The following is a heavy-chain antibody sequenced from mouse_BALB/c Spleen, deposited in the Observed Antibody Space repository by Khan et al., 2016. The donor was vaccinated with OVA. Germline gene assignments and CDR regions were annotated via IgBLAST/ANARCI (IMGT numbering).Heavy chain of an antibody. D-gene: IGHD2-1*01. V-gene: IGHV2-9*02. J-gene: IGHJ1*01. Sequence: QVQLKESGPAMVAPSQSLSITCTVSGFSLTSYGVHWVRQPPGKGLEWLGVIWAGGSTNYNSALMSRLSISKENSESQVLLKMNSLQTDNTAMYSCARYYGNYGWYFDVWGAGTTVTVSS. CDR3: ARYYGNYGWYFDV. CDR2: IWAGGST. CDR1: GFSLTSYG.